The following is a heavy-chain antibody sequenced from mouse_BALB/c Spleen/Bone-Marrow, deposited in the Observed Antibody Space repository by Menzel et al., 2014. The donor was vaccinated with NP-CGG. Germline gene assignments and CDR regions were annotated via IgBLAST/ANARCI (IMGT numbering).Heavy chain of an antibody. Sequence: VKLQESGAELVRPGASVKISCKGSGYTFSDYVMHWVKQSHAKSLEWIGVISPYYGDVMYNQNFEDKATMTVDKSSSTAYMELSRLTSEDSTIYYCAKWAFYDGYYSYAMDYWGQGTSVTVSS. CDR2: ISPYYGDV. CDR3: AKWAFYDGYYSYAMDY. D-gene: IGHD2-3*01. CDR1: GYTFSDYV. J-gene: IGHJ4*01. V-gene: IGHV1-67*01.